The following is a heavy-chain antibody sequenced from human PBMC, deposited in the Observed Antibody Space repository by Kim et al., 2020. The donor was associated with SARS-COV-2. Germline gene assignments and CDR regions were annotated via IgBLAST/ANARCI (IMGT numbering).Heavy chain of an antibody. V-gene: IGHV3-21*01. CDR3: ARDRLGYYYGSGSYWGWFDP. D-gene: IGHD3-10*01. CDR1: GFTFSSYS. CDR2: ISSSSSYI. Sequence: GGSLRLSCAASGFTFSSYSMNWVRQAPGKGLEWVSSISSSSSYIYYADSVKGRFTISRDNAKNSLYLQMNSLRAEDTAVYYCARDRLGYYYGSGSYWGWFDPWGQGTLVTVSS. J-gene: IGHJ5*02.